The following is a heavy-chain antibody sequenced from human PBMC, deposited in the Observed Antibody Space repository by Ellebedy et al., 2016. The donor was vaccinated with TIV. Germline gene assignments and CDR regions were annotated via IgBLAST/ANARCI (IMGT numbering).Heavy chain of an antibody. CDR2: IYPTGST. CDR3: ARETGYSGYRTGEFDP. V-gene: IGHV4-4*07. CDR1: GGSIGGYY. J-gene: IGHJ5*02. Sequence: SETLSLTCSVSGGSIGGYYWSRIRQPAGKGLEWIGRIYPTGSTNYNPSLKSRLTMSVDTSKNQFSLKLSSVTAADTAGYYCARETGYSGYRTGEFDPWGQGTLVTVSS. D-gene: IGHD5-12*01.